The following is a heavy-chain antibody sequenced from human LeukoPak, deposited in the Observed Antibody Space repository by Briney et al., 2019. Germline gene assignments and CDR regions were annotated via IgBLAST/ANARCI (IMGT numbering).Heavy chain of an antibody. CDR1: GFTFNNYG. D-gene: IGHD6-13*01. J-gene: IGHJ6*02. CDR2: VSGSGGST. V-gene: IGHV3-23*01. Sequence: GGSLRLSCAASGFTFNNYGMSWVRQAPAKGLEWVSGVSGSGGSTYYADSVEDRFTISRDNSKNTLYLQMNSLRAEDTAVYYCASGGSSSWPYYYYGMDVWGQGTTVTVSS. CDR3: ASGGSSSWPYYYYGMDV.